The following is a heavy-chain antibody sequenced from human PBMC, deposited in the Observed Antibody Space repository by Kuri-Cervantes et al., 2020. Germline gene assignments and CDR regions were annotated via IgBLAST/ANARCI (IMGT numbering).Heavy chain of an antibody. CDR1: GGSISSYY. Sequence: SETLSLTCTVSGGSISSYYWSWIRRPPGKGLEWIGYIYYSGSTNYNPSLKSRVTISVDTSKNQFSLKLSSATAADTAVYYCARGRLYYYGSGTLDYWGQGTLVTVSS. V-gene: IGHV4-59*12. CDR2: IYYSGST. D-gene: IGHD3-10*01. J-gene: IGHJ4*02. CDR3: ARGRLYYYGSGTLDY.